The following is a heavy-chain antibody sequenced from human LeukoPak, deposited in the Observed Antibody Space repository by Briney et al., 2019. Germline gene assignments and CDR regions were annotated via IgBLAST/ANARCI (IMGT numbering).Heavy chain of an antibody. CDR1: GFTFSSYS. CDR3: AREREPLYYYGSGGSPSED. Sequence: GGSLRLSCAASGFTFSSYSMNWVRQAPGKGLEWVSSISSSSSYIYYADSVKGRFTISRDNAKNSLYLQMNSLRAEDTAVYYCAREREPLYYYGSGGSPSEDWGQGTLVTVSS. J-gene: IGHJ4*02. V-gene: IGHV3-21*01. CDR2: ISSSSSYI. D-gene: IGHD3-10*01.